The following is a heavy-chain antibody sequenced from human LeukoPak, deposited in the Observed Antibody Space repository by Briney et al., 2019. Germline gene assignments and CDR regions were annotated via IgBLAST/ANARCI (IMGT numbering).Heavy chain of an antibody. J-gene: IGHJ6*03. CDR2: IKSDGSST. V-gene: IGHV3-74*01. D-gene: IGHD2-15*01. Sequence: GGSLRLSCAASGFTFSSYWMHWVRQTPGKGLVWVSRIKSDGSSTSDADSVKGRFTISRDNAKNTLYLQMNSLRAEDTAVYYCARVEGYCSGGSCYPYYYMDVWGKGTTVTVSS. CDR1: GFTFSSYW. CDR3: ARVEGYCSGGSCYPYYYMDV.